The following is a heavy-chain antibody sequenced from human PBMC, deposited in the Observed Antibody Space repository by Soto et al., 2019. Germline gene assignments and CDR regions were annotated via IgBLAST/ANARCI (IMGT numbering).Heavy chain of an antibody. V-gene: IGHV3-23*01. J-gene: IGHJ4*02. Sequence: EVQLLESGGGLVQPGGSLRLSCAASGFTFSSYAMRWVRQAPGKGLEWGSAISGSGGSTYYADSVKGRFTISRDNSKNTLYLKMNSLRAADTDVYSCARRGSGSYYDYWGQGTLVTVSS. CDR3: ARRGSGSYYDY. D-gene: IGHD1-26*01. CDR2: ISGSGGST. CDR1: GFTFSSYA.